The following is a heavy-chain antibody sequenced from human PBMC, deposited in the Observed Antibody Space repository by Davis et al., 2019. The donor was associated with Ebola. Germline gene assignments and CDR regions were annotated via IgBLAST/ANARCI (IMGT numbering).Heavy chain of an antibody. J-gene: IGHJ3*02. Sequence: PSETLSLTCTVSGRSISSYYWSWIWQPAGKGLEWIGRISTSGSTNYNPSLKSRVTMSLDTSKNQFSLKLSSVTAADTAVYYCARGWAFDIWGQGTMVTVSS. V-gene: IGHV4-4*07. CDR1: GRSISSYY. CDR2: ISTSGST. CDR3: ARGWAFDI. D-gene: IGHD5-24*01.